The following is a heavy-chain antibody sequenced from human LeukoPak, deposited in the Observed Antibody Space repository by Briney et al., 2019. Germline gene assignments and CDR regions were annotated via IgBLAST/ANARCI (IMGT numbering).Heavy chain of an antibody. V-gene: IGHV3-66*01. J-gene: IGHJ3*02. D-gene: IGHD3-10*01. CDR1: GFTVRSNY. Sequence: GGSLRLSCAASGFTVRSNYMSWVRQAPGEGLEWGSVIYSGGSTYYADSGKGRFTISRANSKNTLYLQMNNLRAEDTAVYYCARVGLVWFGELLGAFDIWGQGTMVTVSS. CDR2: IYSGGST. CDR3: ARVGLVWFGELLGAFDI.